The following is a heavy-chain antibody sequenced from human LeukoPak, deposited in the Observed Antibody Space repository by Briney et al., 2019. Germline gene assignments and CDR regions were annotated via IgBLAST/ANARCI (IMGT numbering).Heavy chain of an antibody. CDR1: GFTFSSYW. CDR3: ARALNGFDI. J-gene: IGHJ3*02. CDR2: IKQDGSEK. Sequence: GGSLRLSCVASGFTFSSYWMSWVRQAPGKGLEWVANIKQDGSEKEYVDSVKGRFTISRDNAKNSLYLQMNSLRADDTAVYYCARALNGFDIWGPGTLVTVSS. V-gene: IGHV3-7*03.